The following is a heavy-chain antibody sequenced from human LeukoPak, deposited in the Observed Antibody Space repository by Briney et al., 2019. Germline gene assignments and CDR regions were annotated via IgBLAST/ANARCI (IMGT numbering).Heavy chain of an antibody. V-gene: IGHV3-74*01. CDR3: ARPTMMRVRNGMGV. J-gene: IGHJ6*04. D-gene: IGHD5-24*01. CDR1: GFTFSSYW. CDR2: IIGDGSTT. Sequence: GGSLRLSCAASGFTFSSYWMHWVRQTPGKGLVWVSRIIGDGSTTNYADSVKGRFTISRDNAKNTLYLQMHSLRAEDTAVYYCARPTMMRVRNGMGVWGSGTTVTVSS.